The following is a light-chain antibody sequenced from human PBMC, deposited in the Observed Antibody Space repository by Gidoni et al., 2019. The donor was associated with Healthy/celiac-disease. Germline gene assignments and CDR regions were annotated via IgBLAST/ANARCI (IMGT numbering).Light chain of an antibody. CDR3: QQRNSYPFT. CDR2: AAS. J-gene: IGKJ3*01. Sequence: DIQLTQSPSFLSASVGDRVTITCRASQGISSYLAWYQQKPGTAPKLLIYAASTLQSGVPSRFSGSGSGTEFTLTISSLQPEDFATYYCQQRNSYPFTFGPGTKVDIK. V-gene: IGKV1-9*01. CDR1: QGISSY.